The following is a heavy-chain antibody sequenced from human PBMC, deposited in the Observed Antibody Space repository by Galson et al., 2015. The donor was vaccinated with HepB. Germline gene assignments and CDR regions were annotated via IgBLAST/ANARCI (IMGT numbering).Heavy chain of an antibody. D-gene: IGHD1-7*01. J-gene: IGHJ4*02. CDR2: ISYDGINK. V-gene: IGHV3-30*03. CDR3: CASRLGTRGYFDY. Sequence: SLRLSCAASGFTFSTYGMHWVRQAPGRGLEWVADISYDGINKYYPDSVKGRFTISRDNSKNTLYLQINSLGAEDTAVYYCCASRLGTRGYFDYWGQGTLVTVSS. CDR1: GFTFSTYG.